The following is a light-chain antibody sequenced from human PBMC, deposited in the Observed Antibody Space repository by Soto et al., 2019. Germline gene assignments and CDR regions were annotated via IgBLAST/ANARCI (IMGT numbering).Light chain of an antibody. V-gene: IGKV3-15*01. Sequence: RVMTQCLSTLSVSPWERATLSCRASQSVSSNLAWYQQKPGQAPRLLIYGASTRAAGIPARFSGSGSGTEFNLTISSLQSKDFAVYECHEDNDWLWWTFGEVTNV. CDR1: QSVSSN. CDR2: GAS. J-gene: IGKJ1*01. CDR3: HEDNDWLWWT.